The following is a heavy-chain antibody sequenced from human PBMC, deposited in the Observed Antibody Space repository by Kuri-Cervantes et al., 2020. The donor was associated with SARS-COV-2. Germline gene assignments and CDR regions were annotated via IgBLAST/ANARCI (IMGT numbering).Heavy chain of an antibody. Sequence: LSLTCAASGFTFDDYAMHWVRQAPGKGLEWVSLISWDGGSTYYADSVKGRFTISRDNSKNSLYLQMNSLRAEDTAVYYCARSIWFGEGYYYMDVWGKGTTVTVSS. V-gene: IGHV3-43D*03. J-gene: IGHJ6*03. CDR3: ARSIWFGEGYYYMDV. D-gene: IGHD3-10*01. CDR2: ISWDGGST. CDR1: GFTFDDYA.